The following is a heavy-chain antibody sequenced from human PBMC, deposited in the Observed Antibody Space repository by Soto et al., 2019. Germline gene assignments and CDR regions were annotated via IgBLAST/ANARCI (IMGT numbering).Heavy chain of an antibody. CDR2: ISAYNGNT. Sequence: ASVKVSCKASGYTFTSYGISWVRQAPGQGLEWMGWISAYNGNTNYAQKLQGRVTMTTDTSTSTAYMELRSLRSDDTAVYYCAIYNLERRRDNWFDSWGKGTLVTVSS. D-gene: IGHD1-1*01. V-gene: IGHV1-18*01. CDR3: AIYNLERRRDNWFDS. CDR1: GYTFTSYG. J-gene: IGHJ5*01.